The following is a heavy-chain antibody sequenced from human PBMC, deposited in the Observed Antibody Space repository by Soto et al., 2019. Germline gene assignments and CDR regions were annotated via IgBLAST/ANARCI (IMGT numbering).Heavy chain of an antibody. CDR3: ARTGGQYYYYYMDV. D-gene: IGHD1-1*01. CDR2: ISGSGGST. J-gene: IGHJ6*03. V-gene: IGHV3-23*01. Sequence: GGSLRLSCAASGFTFSSYAMSWVRQAPGKGLEWVSAISGSGGSTYYADSVKGRFTISRDNAKNSLYLQMNSLRAEDTAVYYCARTGGQYYYYYMDVWGKGTTVTVSS. CDR1: GFTFSSYA.